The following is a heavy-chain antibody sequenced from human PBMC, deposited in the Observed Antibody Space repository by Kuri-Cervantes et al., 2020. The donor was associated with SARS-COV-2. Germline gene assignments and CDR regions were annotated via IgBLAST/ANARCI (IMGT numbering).Heavy chain of an antibody. Sequence: SETLSLTCTVPGGSISSYYWSWIRQPPGKGLEWIGYIYYSGSTNYNPSLKSRVTISVDTSKNQFSLKLSSVTAADTAVYYCARGHWSGYSNAAEMGAFDIWGQGTMVTVSS. D-gene: IGHD3-3*01. CDR2: IYYSGST. CDR3: ARGHWSGYSNAAEMGAFDI. V-gene: IGHV4-59*12. J-gene: IGHJ3*02. CDR1: GGSISSYY.